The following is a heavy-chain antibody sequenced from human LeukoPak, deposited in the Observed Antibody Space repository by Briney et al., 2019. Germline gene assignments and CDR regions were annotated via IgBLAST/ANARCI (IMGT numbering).Heavy chain of an antibody. Sequence: GGSLRLSCAVSGLTFNNYAMSWVRQAPGKGLEWVSGISGRGASKYYADSVKGRFTISRDNSKNTLYLQMNSLRAEDTAVYYCAKDRITIFGVVNNPYYYYYYMDVWGKGTTVTVSS. CDR1: GLTFNNYA. J-gene: IGHJ6*03. CDR2: ISGRGASK. CDR3: AKDRITIFGVVNNPYYYYYYMDV. D-gene: IGHD3-3*01. V-gene: IGHV3-23*01.